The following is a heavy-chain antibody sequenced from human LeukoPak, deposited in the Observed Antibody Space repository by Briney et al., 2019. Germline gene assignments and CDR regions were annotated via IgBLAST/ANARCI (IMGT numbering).Heavy chain of an antibody. J-gene: IGHJ4*02. CDR1: VYTFTSYD. Sequence: ASVKVACKASVYTFTSYDIGWVRQATAQGLEWMGWMNPNSGNTGYAQKFQGRVTMTRNTSISTAYMELSSLRSEDTAVYYCARDPSSGWFFYYFDYWGQGTLVTVSS. D-gene: IGHD6-19*01. CDR2: MNPNSGNT. V-gene: IGHV1-8*01. CDR3: ARDPSSGWFFYYFDY.